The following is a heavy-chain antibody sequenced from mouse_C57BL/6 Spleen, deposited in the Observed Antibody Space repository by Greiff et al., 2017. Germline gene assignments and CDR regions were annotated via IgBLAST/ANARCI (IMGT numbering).Heavy chain of an antibody. CDR3: ARWSTVVDYAMDY. V-gene: IGHV1-42*01. CDR1: GYSFTGYY. J-gene: IGHJ4*01. Sequence: EVKLQQSGPELVKPGASVKISCKASGYSFTGYYMNWVKQSPEKSLEWIGEINPSTGGTTYNQKFKAKATLTVDKSSSTAYMQLKSLTSEDSAVYYCARWSTVVDYAMDYWGQGTSVTVSS. CDR2: INPSTGGT. D-gene: IGHD1-1*01.